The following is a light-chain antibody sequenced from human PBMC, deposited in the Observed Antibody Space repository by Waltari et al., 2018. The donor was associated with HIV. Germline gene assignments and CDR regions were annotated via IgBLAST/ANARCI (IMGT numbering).Light chain of an antibody. CDR1: SSDVGGYNY. Sequence: QSALIQPASVSGSPGQSITISCTGTSSDVGGYNYVSWYQQHPGKAPKLMIYEVSNRPSGVSNRFSGSKSGNTASLTISGLQAEDEADYYCSSYTSSSTPYVVFGGGTKLTVL. CDR2: EVS. V-gene: IGLV2-14*01. J-gene: IGLJ2*01. CDR3: SSYTSSSTPYVV.